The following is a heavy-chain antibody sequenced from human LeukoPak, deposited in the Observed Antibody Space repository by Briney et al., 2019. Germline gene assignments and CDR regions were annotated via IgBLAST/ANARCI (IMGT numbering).Heavy chain of an antibody. J-gene: IGHJ1*01. Sequence: SETLSLTCTVSGGSISSTTYYWGWIRQPPGKGLEWIGEINHSGSTNYNPSLKSRVTILVDTSKNQFSLKLSSVTAADTAVYYCARGHSPVTTKVSYFQHWGQGTLVTVSS. CDR2: INHSGST. CDR1: GGSISSTTYY. D-gene: IGHD4-17*01. V-gene: IGHV4-39*07. CDR3: ARGHSPVTTKVSYFQH.